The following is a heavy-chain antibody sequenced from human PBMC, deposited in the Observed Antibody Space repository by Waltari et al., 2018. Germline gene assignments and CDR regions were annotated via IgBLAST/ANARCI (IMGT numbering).Heavy chain of an antibody. D-gene: IGHD6-19*01. CDR2: IYYSGST. CDR1: GGSISSYY. CDR3: AREEVRGEQWLREGPGYFDL. V-gene: IGHV4-59*01. Sequence: QVQLQESGPGLVKPSETLSLTCTVSGGSISSYYWSWIRQPPGKGLEWIGYIYYSGSTNYNPSLKSRVTISVDTSKNQFSLKLSSVTAADTAVYYCAREEVRGEQWLREGPGYFDLWGRGTLVTVSS. J-gene: IGHJ2*01.